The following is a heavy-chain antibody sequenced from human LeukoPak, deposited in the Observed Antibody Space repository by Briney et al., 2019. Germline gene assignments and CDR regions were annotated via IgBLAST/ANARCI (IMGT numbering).Heavy chain of an antibody. CDR1: GYTFTTYP. CDR2: IIAGNGNT. J-gene: IGHJ4*02. CDR3: ATVSGYSSSWFDY. D-gene: IGHD6-13*01. Sequence: ASVKVSCNASGYTFTTYPMHWVRQAPGQRLEWIGWIIAGNGNTKYSQKFQGRVTITRDTSASTAYMELSSLRSQDTAVYYCATVSGYSSSWFDYWGQGTLVTVSS. V-gene: IGHV1-3*01.